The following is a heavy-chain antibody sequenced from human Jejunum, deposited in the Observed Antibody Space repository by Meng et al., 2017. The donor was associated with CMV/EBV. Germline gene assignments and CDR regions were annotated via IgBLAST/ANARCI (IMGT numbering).Heavy chain of an antibody. V-gene: IGHV3-30-3*01. D-gene: IGHD3-3*01. CDR2: ISYDGSNK. CDR3: ASPPRAYYDFWTGQDS. CDR1: FTFSDYA. J-gene: IGHJ4*02. Sequence: FTFSDYAMHWVPQAPGKGLEWVAVISYDGSNKYYADSVKGRFTISRDNSKNTLYLQMNSLRAEDTAVYYCASPPRAYYDFWTGQDSWGQGALVTVSS.